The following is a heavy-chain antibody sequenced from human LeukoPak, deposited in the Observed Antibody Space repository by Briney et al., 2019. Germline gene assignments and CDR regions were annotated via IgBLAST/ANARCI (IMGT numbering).Heavy chain of an antibody. CDR1: GGSISCGGYY. CDR3: ARDGHYYDSSGYVPLDL. Sequence: SQTLSLTCTVSGGSISCGGYYWSWIPQHPGKGLERIGYIYYNGSTYYNPSLKSRVTISVDKSKNQFSLKLSSVTAADTAVYYCARDGHYYDSSGYVPLDLWGQGTLVTVSS. CDR2: IYYNGST. J-gene: IGHJ4*02. V-gene: IGHV4-31*03. D-gene: IGHD3-22*01.